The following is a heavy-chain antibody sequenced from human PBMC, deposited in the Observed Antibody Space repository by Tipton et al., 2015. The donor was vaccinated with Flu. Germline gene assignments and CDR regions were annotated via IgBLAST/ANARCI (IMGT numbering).Heavy chain of an antibody. J-gene: IGHJ3*02. CDR2: IYRGGTT. CDR1: GFTVSSKY. V-gene: IGHV3-66*02. Sequence: SLRLSCAASGFTVSSKYMGWVRQAPGKGLQWVSVIYRGGTTYVDDSVKGRCTISRENSKNTLYLQWDSLTTEDTAVYYCATLGNSGTDGFDIWGQGTMVTISS. D-gene: IGHD5-12*01. CDR3: ATLGNSGTDGFDI.